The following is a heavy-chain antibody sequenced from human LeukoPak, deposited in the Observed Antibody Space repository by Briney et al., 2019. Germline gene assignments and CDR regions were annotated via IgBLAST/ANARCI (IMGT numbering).Heavy chain of an antibody. Sequence: PSETLSLTCTVSGASLRSYSCQWLRHPPGKALEWIGYMYYSGSTDYNPSLKSRVTMSLDTSNNQFSLNLSSVTAADTAVYYCARGPTVTTDYWGQGILVTVSS. CDR3: ARGPTVTTDY. D-gene: IGHD4-17*01. V-gene: IGHV4-59*01. CDR1: GASLRSYS. CDR2: MYYSGST. J-gene: IGHJ4*02.